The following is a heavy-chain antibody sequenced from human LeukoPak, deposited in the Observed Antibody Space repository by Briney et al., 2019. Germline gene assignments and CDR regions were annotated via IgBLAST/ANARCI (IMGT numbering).Heavy chain of an antibody. Sequence: GASVKVSCKASGYTFTGYYMHWVRQAPGQGLEWMGRIIPIFGTANYAQKFQGRVTITTDESTSTAYMELSSLRSEDTAVYYCARSHYYDSSGHFDYWGQGTLVTVSS. D-gene: IGHD3-22*01. CDR2: IIPIFGTA. J-gene: IGHJ4*02. CDR3: ARSHYYDSSGHFDY. V-gene: IGHV1-69*05. CDR1: GYTFTGYY.